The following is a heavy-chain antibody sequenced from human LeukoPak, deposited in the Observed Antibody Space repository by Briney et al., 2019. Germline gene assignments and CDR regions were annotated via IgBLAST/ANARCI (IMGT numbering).Heavy chain of an antibody. D-gene: IGHD2-15*01. V-gene: IGHV4-30-4*01. J-gene: IGHJ3*02. Sequence: PSETLSLTCTVSGCSISSGDYYWSWIRQPPGKGLEWIGYIYYSGSTYYNPSLKSRVTISVDTSKNQFSLKLSSVTAADTAVYYCASYTPNDAFDIWGQGTMVTVSS. CDR2: IYYSGST. CDR1: GCSISSGDYY. CDR3: ASYTPNDAFDI.